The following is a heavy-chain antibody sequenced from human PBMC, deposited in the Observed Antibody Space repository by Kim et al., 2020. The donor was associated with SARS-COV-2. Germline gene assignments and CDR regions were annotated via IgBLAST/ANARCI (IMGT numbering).Heavy chain of an antibody. Sequence: SQNFQGRVTIIRDASASTAYMELSSLTSKDTAVYYCAREPGGYGGNWLDPWGQGTLVTVSS. V-gene: IGHV1-3*01. CDR3: AREPGGYGGNWLDP. J-gene: IGHJ5*02. D-gene: IGHD2-8*02.